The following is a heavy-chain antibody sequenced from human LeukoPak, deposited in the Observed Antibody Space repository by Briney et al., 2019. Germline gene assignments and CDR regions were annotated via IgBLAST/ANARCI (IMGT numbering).Heavy chain of an antibody. CDR3: ARGVVPAAIVYASEGYYYSMDV. D-gene: IGHD2-2*01. CDR2: IIPIFGTA. CDR1: GGTFSSYA. V-gene: IGHV1-69*06. Sequence: ASVKVSCKASGGTFSSYAISWVRQAPGHGLEWMGGIIPIFGTANYAQTFQGRVTITADKSTTTAYMELSGLRSGDTAVYYCARGVVPAAIVYASEGYYYSMDVWGKGTTVTVSS. J-gene: IGHJ6*03.